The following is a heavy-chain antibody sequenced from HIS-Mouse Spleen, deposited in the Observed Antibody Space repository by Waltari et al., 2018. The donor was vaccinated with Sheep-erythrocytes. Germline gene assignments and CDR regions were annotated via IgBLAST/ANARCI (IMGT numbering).Heavy chain of an antibody. CDR2: TWPGHPET. J-gene: IGHJ3*02. CDR3: ARGPVLRFLEWLPTDAFDI. Sequence: EVQLVQSGAEVKKPGESLKISCKGSGYSFTSYWIGWVRQMPGKGLEWMGSTWPGHPETSYSPCFQVQVNISANKSISTAYLQWSSLKASDTAMYYCARGPVLRFLEWLPTDAFDIWGQGTMVTVSS. D-gene: IGHD3-3*01. CDR1: GYSFTSYW. V-gene: IGHV5-51*03.